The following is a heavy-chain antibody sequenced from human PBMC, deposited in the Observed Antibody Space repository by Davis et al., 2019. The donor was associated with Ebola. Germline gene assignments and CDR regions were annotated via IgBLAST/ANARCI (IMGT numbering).Heavy chain of an antibody. J-gene: IGHJ6*02. V-gene: IGHV5-10-1*01. CDR3: ASSPYYYYGMDV. Sequence: GESLKISCKGSGYSFTSYWISWARQMSGKALEWLGTIDPSDSYTNYTLSFQGHVTISADKSISTAYLQWSSLKASDTAMYYCASSPYYYYGMDVWGQGTTVTVSS. CDR2: IDPSDSYT. CDR1: GYSFTSYW.